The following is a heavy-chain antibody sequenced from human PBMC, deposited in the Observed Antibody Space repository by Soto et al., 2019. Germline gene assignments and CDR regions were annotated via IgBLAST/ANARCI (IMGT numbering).Heavy chain of an antibody. CDR3: ARDDTGDGAFDI. D-gene: IGHD7-27*01. CDR2: IWYDGSNK. Sequence: GGSLRLSCAASGFTFSSYGMHWVRQAPGKGLEWVAVIWYDGSNKYYADSVKGRFTISRDNSKNTLYLQMNSLRAEDTAVYYCARDDTGDGAFDIWGQGTMVTVSS. V-gene: IGHV3-33*01. CDR1: GFTFSSYG. J-gene: IGHJ3*02.